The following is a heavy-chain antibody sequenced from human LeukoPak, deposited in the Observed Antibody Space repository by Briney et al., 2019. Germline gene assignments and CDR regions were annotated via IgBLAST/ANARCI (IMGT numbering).Heavy chain of an antibody. Sequence: SETLSLTCTVSGGSISSSSYYWGWIRQPPGKGLEWIGTIFYSGSTYYNPSLKNRVTISVDTSKNQFSLKLSSVTAADTAVYYCARRRRYYYGSGSYYRGAFDIWGQGTMVTVSS. V-gene: IGHV4-39*07. CDR2: IFYSGST. CDR3: ARRRRYYYGSGSYYRGAFDI. CDR1: GGSISSSSYY. D-gene: IGHD3-10*01. J-gene: IGHJ3*02.